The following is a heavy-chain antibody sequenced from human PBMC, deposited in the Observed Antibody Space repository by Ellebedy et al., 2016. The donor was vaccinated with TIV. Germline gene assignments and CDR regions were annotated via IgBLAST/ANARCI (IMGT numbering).Heavy chain of an antibody. V-gene: IGHV4-39*01. D-gene: IGHD2-21*01. CDR3: ARVLIHVVPAAFDY. CDR2: VYYSGNT. J-gene: IGHJ4*02. Sequence: SETLSLTCTVSGASLSSYPYYWGWIRQSPGKGLEWIGTVYYSGNTYYNPSLKSRVTISVDTSMNRFSLELNSLTAADTAVYYCARVLIHVVPAAFDYWGQGTLVTVSS. CDR1: GASLSSYPYY.